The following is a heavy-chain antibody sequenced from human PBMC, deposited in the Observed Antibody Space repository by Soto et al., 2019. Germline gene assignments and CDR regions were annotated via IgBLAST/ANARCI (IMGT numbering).Heavy chain of an antibody. D-gene: IGHD5-12*01. CDR3: ERDHGPEYSGYDYYCYVMDV. J-gene: IGHJ6*04. V-gene: IGHV1-69*13. Sequence: SVKVSCKASGGTFSSYAISWVRQAPGQGLEWMGGIIPIFGTANYAQKFQGRVTITADESTSTAYMELSSLRSEDTAVYYCERDHGPEYSGYDYYCYVMDVWGKGTTVTVSS. CDR2: IIPIFGTA. CDR1: GGTFSSYA.